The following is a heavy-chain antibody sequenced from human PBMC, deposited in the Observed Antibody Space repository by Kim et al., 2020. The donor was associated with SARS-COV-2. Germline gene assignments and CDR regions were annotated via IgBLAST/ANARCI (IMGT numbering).Heavy chain of an antibody. V-gene: IGHV3-48*02. D-gene: IGHD5-12*01. Sequence: SVKGRFTISRDNAKNSLYLQMNRLRDEDTAVYYCARDLAMVATIWPLMDVWGKGTTVTVSS. J-gene: IGHJ6*03. CDR3: ARDLAMVATIWPLMDV.